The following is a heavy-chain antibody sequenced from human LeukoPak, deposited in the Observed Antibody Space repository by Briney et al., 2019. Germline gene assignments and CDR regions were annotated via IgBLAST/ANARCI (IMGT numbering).Heavy chain of an antibody. V-gene: IGHV4-34*01. J-gene: IGHJ6*02. CDR2: INHSGST. D-gene: IGHD6-19*01. CDR3: ARGRSSGWYGYYYYGMDV. Sequence: SGPGLVKPSETLSLTCTVSGGSISSYYWSWIRQPAGKGLEWIGEINHSGSTNYNPSLKSRVTISVDTSKNQFSLKLSSVTAADTAVYYCARGRSSGWYGYYYYGMDVWGQGTTVTVSS. CDR1: GGSISSYY.